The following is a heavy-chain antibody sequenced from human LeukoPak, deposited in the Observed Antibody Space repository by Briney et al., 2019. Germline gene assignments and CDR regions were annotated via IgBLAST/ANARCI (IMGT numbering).Heavy chain of an antibody. CDR2: ISGSGGST. D-gene: IGHD3-3*01. V-gene: IGHV3-23*01. J-gene: IGHJ3*02. Sequence: PGGSLRLSCAASGFTFSSYAMSWVRQAPGKGLEWVSAISGSGGSTYYADSVKGRFTISRDNSKNTLYLQMNSLRAEDTAVYYCARDRHDWSAFDIWGQGTMVTVSS. CDR3: ARDRHDWSAFDI. CDR1: GFTFSSYA.